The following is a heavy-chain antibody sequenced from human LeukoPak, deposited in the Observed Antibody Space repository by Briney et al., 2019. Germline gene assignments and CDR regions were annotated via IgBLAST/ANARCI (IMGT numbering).Heavy chain of an antibody. V-gene: IGHV4-34*01. Sequence: SETLSLTCAVYGGSFSGYYWTWIRQPPGTGLEWIGEINHNGSTNYNPSLKSRVTISVDTSKNQFSLKLSSVTAADTAVYYCATASVVGATYVDWGQGTLVTVSS. D-gene: IGHD1-26*01. CDR2: INHNGST. CDR1: GGSFSGYY. J-gene: IGHJ4*02. CDR3: ATASVVGATYVD.